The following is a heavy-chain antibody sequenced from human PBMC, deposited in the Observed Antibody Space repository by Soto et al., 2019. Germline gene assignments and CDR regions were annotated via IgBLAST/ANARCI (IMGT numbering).Heavy chain of an antibody. D-gene: IGHD5-12*01. CDR1: GFTFDDYA. Sequence: EVHLVESGGGLVQPGRSLRLSCAAPGFTFDDYAMHWVRQVPGKGLAWVSRISWNSGNIDYADSVKGRFTISRDSANNSLYLRMNSLKTEDTALYYCAKGAVTSIVAYFDYWGQGTLVTVSS. J-gene: IGHJ4*02. V-gene: IGHV3-9*01. CDR2: ISWNSGNI. CDR3: AKGAVTSIVAYFDY.